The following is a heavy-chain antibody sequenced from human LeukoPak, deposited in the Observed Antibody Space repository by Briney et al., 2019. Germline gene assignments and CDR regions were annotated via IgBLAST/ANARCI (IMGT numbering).Heavy chain of an antibody. Sequence: SVKVSCKASGGTFSSYAISWVRQAPGQGLEWMGGIIPIFGTANYAQKFRGRVTITADKSTRTAYMELSSLRSEDTAVYYCARGMGVLVPAATWFDPWGQGTLVTVSS. D-gene: IGHD2-2*01. V-gene: IGHV1-69*06. CDR2: IIPIFGTA. J-gene: IGHJ5*02. CDR3: ARGMGVLVPAATWFDP. CDR1: GGTFSSYA.